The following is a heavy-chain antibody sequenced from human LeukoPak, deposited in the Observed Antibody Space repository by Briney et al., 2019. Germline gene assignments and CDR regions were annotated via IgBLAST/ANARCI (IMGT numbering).Heavy chain of an antibody. CDR3: ARKGSSWSMTNAFDI. J-gene: IGHJ3*02. V-gene: IGHV4-39*07. CDR2: IYYSGST. CDR1: GGSISSSSYY. Sequence: SETLSLTCTVSGGSISSSSYYWGWIRQPPGKGLEWIGSIYYSGSTYYNPSLKSRVTISVDTSKNQFSLKLSSVTAADTAVYYCARKGSSWSMTNAFDIWGQGTMVTVSS. D-gene: IGHD6-13*01.